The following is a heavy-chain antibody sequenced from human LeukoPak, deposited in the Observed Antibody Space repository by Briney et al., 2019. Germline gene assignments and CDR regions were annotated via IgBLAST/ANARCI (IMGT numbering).Heavy chain of an antibody. J-gene: IGHJ3*02. CDR3: AKDGGRERGSFDI. Sequence: GGSLRLSCAVSGFRLSDYYTSWVRQAPGKGLEGVPFISGFGADTYYPDSVKGRFTISRDNSKNTMYLQMNSLRAEDTAVYYCAKDGGRERGSFDIWGQGTMVTVSS. D-gene: IGHD1-1*01. CDR1: GFRLSDYY. CDR2: ISGFGADT. V-gene: IGHV3-23*01.